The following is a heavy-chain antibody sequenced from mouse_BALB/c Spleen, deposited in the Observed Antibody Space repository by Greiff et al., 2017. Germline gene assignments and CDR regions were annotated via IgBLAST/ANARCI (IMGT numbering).Heavy chain of an antibody. CDR1: GYAFSSYW. J-gene: IGHJ2*01. V-gene: IGHV1-80*01. D-gene: IGHD1-2*01. Sequence: LQESGAELVRPGSSVKISCKASGYAFSSYWMNWVKQRPGQGLEWIGQIYPGDGDTNYNGKFKGKATLTADKSSSTAYMQLSSLTSEDSAVYFCARGSNYYGTRDYFDYWGQGTTLTVSS. CDR3: ARGSNYYGTRDYFDY. CDR2: IYPGDGDT.